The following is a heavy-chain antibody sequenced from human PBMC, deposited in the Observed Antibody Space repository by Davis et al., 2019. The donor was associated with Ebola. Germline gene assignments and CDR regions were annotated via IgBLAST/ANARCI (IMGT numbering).Heavy chain of an antibody. Sequence: MPSETLSLTCTVSGGSITSYYWSWIRQPPGKGLEWIGYIYYTGRTNYNPSLKSRVTMSLDTSNKHFSLDFRSVTAADTAVYYCAVVLAESDIGLWGPGAPVTVSS. CDR3: AVVLAESDIGL. CDR1: GGSITSYY. D-gene: IGHD2-15*01. J-gene: IGHJ5*02. V-gene: IGHV4-59*01. CDR2: IYYTGRT.